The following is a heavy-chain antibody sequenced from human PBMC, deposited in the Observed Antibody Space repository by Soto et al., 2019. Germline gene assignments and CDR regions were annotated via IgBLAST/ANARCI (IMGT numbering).Heavy chain of an antibody. Sequence: SETLSLTCTVSVGSISSGDYYWSWIRQPPGKSLEWIGYIYYSGSTYYNPSLKSRVTISVDTSKNQFSLKLSSVTAADTAVYYCARFTPSRRIAYYYYGMDVWGQGTTVTVSS. CDR3: ARFTPSRRIAYYYYGMDV. CDR2: IYYSGST. J-gene: IGHJ6*02. CDR1: VGSISSGDYY. V-gene: IGHV4-30-4*01.